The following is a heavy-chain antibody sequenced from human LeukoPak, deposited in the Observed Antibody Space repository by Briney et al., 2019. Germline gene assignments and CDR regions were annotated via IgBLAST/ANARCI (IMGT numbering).Heavy chain of an antibody. J-gene: IGHJ4*02. CDR3: ARGGYYYDSSGYYYPNDY. D-gene: IGHD3-22*01. Sequence: VASVTVSCKASGYTFTSYDINWVRQATGQGLEWMGWMNPNSGNTGYAQKFQGRVTMTRDTSTSTVYMELSSLRSEDTAVYYCARGGYYYDSSGYYYPNDYWGQGTLVTVSS. CDR2: MNPNSGNT. CDR1: GYTFTSYD. V-gene: IGHV1-8*01.